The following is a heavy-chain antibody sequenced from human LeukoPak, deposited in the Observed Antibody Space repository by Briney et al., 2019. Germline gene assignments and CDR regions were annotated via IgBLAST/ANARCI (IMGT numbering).Heavy chain of an antibody. Sequence: SVKVSCKASGGTFSSYVISWVRQAPGQGPEWMGGIIPIFGSANYTQKFQGRVTITADESTSTAYMELSSLRSEDTAVYYCASQPWYYDFWSGPVGLGVWGKGTTVTVSS. CDR1: GGTFSSYV. D-gene: IGHD3-3*01. V-gene: IGHV1-69*01. CDR2: IIPIFGSA. J-gene: IGHJ6*04. CDR3: ASQPWYYDFWSGPVGLGV.